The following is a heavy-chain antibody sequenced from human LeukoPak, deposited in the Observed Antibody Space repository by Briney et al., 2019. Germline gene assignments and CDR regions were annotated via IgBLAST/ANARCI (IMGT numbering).Heavy chain of an antibody. CDR2: ISSSGNTI. CDR3: AGGYSSSWYRFDP. CDR1: GFTFSSYE. J-gene: IGHJ5*02. V-gene: IGHV3-48*03. Sequence: QTGGSLRLSCAASGFTFSSYEMNWVRQAPGKGLEWVSYISSSGNTIYYADSVKGRFTISRDNAKNSLYLQMNSLRAEDTAVYYCAGGYSSSWYRFDPWGQGTLVTVSS. D-gene: IGHD6-13*01.